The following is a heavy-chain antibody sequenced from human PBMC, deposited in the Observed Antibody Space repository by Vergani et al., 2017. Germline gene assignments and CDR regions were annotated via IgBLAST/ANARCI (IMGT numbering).Heavy chain of an antibody. D-gene: IGHD6-19*01. CDR2: INTNSGNP. Sequence: QVQLVQSGAEVKKPGSSVKVSCKASGGTFSSYTISWVRQAPGQGLEFMGWINTNSGNPTYAPGFTGRFVFSLDTSVSTAYLQISGLKAEDSAVYYCARGRQWRLTEYLHGMDVWGQGTTVTVSS. CDR1: GGTFSSYT. CDR3: ARGRQWRLTEYLHGMDV. V-gene: IGHV7-4-1*02. J-gene: IGHJ6*02.